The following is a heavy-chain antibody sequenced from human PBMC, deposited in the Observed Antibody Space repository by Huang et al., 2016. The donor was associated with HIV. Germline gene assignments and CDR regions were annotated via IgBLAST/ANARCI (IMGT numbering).Heavy chain of an antibody. J-gene: IGHJ4*02. V-gene: IGHV1-69*13. CDR3: ARGAPDLDSHLDH. CDR1: GGTFNNA. CDR2: ITPICGTP. D-gene: IGHD3-3*01. Sequence: QVQLVQSGAEVKKPGSSVKVSCKVSGGTFNNAISWVRRAPGQGLEWLGGITPICGTPNYARKFQGRVTITADESTSIAYMELSSLRSEDTAVYYCARGAPDLDSHLDHWGQGTLVTVSS.